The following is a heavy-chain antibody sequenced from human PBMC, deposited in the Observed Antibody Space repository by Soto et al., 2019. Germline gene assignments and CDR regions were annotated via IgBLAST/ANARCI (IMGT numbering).Heavy chain of an antibody. D-gene: IGHD3-9*01. CDR1: GGSFSTYY. Sequence: SETLSLTCVVSGGSFSTYYYNWIRQSPGKGLEWIGEINHSGNNDYSPSLKSRVTMSLDTSKNQFSLKLTSVTAADTAVYYCARGGSNDWQVAFDIWGQGTMVTVSS. CDR2: INHSGNN. CDR3: ARGGSNDWQVAFDI. V-gene: IGHV4-34*01. J-gene: IGHJ3*02.